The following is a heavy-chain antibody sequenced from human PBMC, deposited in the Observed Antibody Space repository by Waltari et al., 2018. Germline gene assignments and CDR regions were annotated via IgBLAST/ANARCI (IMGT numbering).Heavy chain of an antibody. Sequence: EVQLVESGGVVVQPGGSLRLSCAASGFTLDDYTMPCVRQAPGKGLEWVSLISWDGGSTYYADSVKCRFTISRDNSKNSLYLQMNSLRTEDTALYYCAKGALNYYYYYMDVWGKGTTVTVSS. CDR1: GFTLDDYT. CDR2: ISWDGGST. J-gene: IGHJ6*03. CDR3: AKGALNYYYYYMDV. V-gene: IGHV3-43*01.